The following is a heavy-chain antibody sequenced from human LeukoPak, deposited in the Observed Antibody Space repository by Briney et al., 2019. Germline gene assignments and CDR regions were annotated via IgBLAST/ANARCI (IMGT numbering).Heavy chain of an antibody. D-gene: IGHD2-2*01. V-gene: IGHV3-11*03. J-gene: IGHJ4*02. CDR1: GFTFSDYY. Sequence: KPGGSLRLSCAASGFTFSDYYMSWIRQAPGKGLEWVSHISSSSRYTNYADSVKGRFTISRDNAKSSLYLQMNSLRAEDTAVYYCATLSAGDILVVPAAVDYWGQGTLVTVSS. CDR3: ATLSAGDILVVPAAVDY. CDR2: ISSSSRYT.